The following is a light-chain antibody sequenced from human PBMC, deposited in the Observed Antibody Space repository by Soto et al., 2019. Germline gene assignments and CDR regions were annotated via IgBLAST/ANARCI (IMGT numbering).Light chain of an antibody. Sequence: EVVMTQSPATLSVPPGESATLSCRASHSISSSKLAWYQQNPGQAPRLLLFGVSNRATGIPARFSGSGSGTEFSLTISSLQSEDFAVYYCQQYYSYPLTFGGGTKVDIK. CDR3: QQYYSYPLT. CDR1: HSISSS. CDR2: GVS. V-gene: IGKV3-15*01. J-gene: IGKJ4*01.